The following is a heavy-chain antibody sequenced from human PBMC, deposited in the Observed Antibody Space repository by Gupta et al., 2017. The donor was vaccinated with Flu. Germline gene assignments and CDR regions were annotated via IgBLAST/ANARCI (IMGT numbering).Heavy chain of an antibody. D-gene: IGHD3-10*01. J-gene: IGHJ6*01. V-gene: IGHV3-30*18. CDR1: GFNFRTHG. Sequence: QVQLVEYGGGVVQPGRSLRRSCAASGFNFRTHGMHWVRQAPGKGMEWVAVVSYEGRHTYSADSVKGRFTISRDNSKNTLYLQMSSLRPEDTAVYFCAKVMGTYYYGSGSYNNPWGLDVWGQGTTVIVSS. CDR3: AKVMGTYYYGSGSYNNPWGLDV. CDR2: VSYEGRHT.